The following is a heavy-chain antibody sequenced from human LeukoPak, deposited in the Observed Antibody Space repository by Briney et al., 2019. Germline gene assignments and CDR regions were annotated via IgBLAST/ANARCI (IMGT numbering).Heavy chain of an antibody. J-gene: IGHJ4*02. CDR1: GGTFSSYA. Sequence: RASVKVSCKASGGTFSSYAIGWVRQAPGQGLEWMGGIIPIFGTANYAQKFQGRVTITTDESTSTAYMELSSLRSEDTAVYYCASGGLAARRGGFDYWGQGTLVTVSS. V-gene: IGHV1-69*05. CDR3: ASGGLAARRGGFDY. D-gene: IGHD6-6*01. CDR2: IIPIFGTA.